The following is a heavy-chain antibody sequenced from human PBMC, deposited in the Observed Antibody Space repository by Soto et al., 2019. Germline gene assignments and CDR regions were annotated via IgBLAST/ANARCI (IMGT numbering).Heavy chain of an antibody. V-gene: IGHV3-7*05. CDR3: ARLSGNMGGAYDI. Sequence: DVQVVESGGDLVQPGGSLRLSCTTSGFTFSSFWMTWVRQGPGIGLEWVANIKQDGSETNYVDSVRGPFSISRDNTKNSLYLEMNSLRAEDTSLYYCARLSGNMGGAYDIWGRGTTVTVSS. D-gene: IGHD3-16*01. CDR2: IKQDGSET. CDR1: GFTFSSFW. J-gene: IGHJ3*02.